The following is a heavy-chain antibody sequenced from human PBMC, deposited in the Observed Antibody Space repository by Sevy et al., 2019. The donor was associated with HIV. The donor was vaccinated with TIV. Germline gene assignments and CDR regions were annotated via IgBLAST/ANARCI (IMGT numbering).Heavy chain of an antibody. CDR3: TRGKGAQSIFDY. CDR2: LKNKARGGTL. Sequence: GGSLRLSCTASGFSFGDYAMNWVRQAPGKGLEWVAFLKNKARGGTLDHAASVKGRFTISRDDSKSIVYLQMNDLRTVDTGVYYCTRGKGAQSIFDYWGQGALVTVSS. D-gene: IGHD3-16*01. J-gene: IGHJ4*02. CDR1: GFSFGDYA. V-gene: IGHV3-49*04.